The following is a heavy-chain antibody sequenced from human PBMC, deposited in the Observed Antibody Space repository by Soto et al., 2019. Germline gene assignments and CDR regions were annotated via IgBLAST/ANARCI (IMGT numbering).Heavy chain of an antibody. CDR2: IRSKAYGGTT. V-gene: IGHV3-49*04. D-gene: IGHD1-7*01. CDR1: GFTFGDYA. CDR3: TRTTTNWNYPYYYYYYGMDV. J-gene: IGHJ6*02. Sequence: GGSLRLSCTASGFTFGDYAMSWVRQAPGKGLEWVGFIRSKAYGGTTEYAASVKGRFTISRDDSKSIAYLQMNSLKTEDTAVYYCTRTTTNWNYPYYYYYYGMDVWGQGTTVTVS.